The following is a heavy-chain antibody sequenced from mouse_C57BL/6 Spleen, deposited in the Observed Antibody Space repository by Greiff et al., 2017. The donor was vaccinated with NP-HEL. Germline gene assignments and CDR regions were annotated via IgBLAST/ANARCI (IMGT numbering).Heavy chain of an antibody. J-gene: IGHJ4*01. V-gene: IGHV5-9-1*02. CDR1: GFTFSSYA. CDR3: TRDDGYYVGAMDY. Sequence: EVQRVESGEGLVKPGGSLKLSCAASGFTFSSYAMSWVRQTPEKRLEWVAYISSGGDYIYYADTVKGRFTISRDNARNTLYLQMSSLKSEDTAMYYCTRDDGYYVGAMDYWGQGTSVTVSS. CDR2: ISSGGDYI. D-gene: IGHD2-3*01.